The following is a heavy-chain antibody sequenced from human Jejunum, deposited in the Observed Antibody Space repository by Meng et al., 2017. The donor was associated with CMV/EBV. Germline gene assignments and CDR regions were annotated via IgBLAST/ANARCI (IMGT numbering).Heavy chain of an antibody. V-gene: IGHV3-23*01. CDR2: SIGSGSTS. Sequence: CAASGFFFALYALSWVRQAPGKGLDWVSTSIGSGSTSYYADSVKGRFTVSRDNSKNTLYLQMNSLRVGDTAVYYCAKQGYSNDLDYWGEGTLVTVSS. CDR1: GFFFALYA. D-gene: IGHD4-11*01. CDR3: AKQGYSNDLDY. J-gene: IGHJ4*02.